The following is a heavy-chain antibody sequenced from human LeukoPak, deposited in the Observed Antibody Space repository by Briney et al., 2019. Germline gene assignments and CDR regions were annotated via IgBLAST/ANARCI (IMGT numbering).Heavy chain of an antibody. J-gene: IGHJ2*01. CDR1: GYTLTELS. Sequence: ASVKVSCKVSGYTLTELSMHWVRQAPGKGLEWMGGFDPEDGETIYAQKFQGRVTMTEDTSTDTAYMELSSLRSEDTAVYYCATDPTGHWYFDLWGRGTLVTVSS. CDR3: ATDPTGHWYFDL. CDR2: FDPEDGET. D-gene: IGHD3-9*01. V-gene: IGHV1-24*01.